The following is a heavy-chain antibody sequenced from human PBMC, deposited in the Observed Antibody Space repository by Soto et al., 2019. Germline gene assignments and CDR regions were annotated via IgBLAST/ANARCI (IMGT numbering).Heavy chain of an antibody. J-gene: IGHJ4*02. V-gene: IGHV1-69*08. D-gene: IGHD3-9*01. CDR2: IIPLLGTT. Sequence: GASVKVSCKTSGGTLNAYTINWVRQAPGQGLEWMGRIIPLLGTTNYTQKFQGRLTITADKSTSTAYMELSSLRSEDTAVYYCATRLLLTGYYHFDYWGQGALVTVSS. CDR1: GGTLNAYT. CDR3: ATRLLLTGYYHFDY.